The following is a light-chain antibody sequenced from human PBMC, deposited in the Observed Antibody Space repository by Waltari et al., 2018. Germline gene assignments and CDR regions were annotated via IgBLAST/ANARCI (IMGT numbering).Light chain of an antibody. J-gene: IGKJ1*01. Sequence: EVVLTQSSGTLSLSPGERATLSCRASESVTNDYLAWYQQKPGQAPSLLIYDASIRATGIPDRFSGSGSRTDFTLTITRLEPEDFAVYHCQQYGSLPWTFGQGTKV. CDR3: QQYGSLPWT. V-gene: IGKV3-20*01. CDR1: ESVTNDY. CDR2: DAS.